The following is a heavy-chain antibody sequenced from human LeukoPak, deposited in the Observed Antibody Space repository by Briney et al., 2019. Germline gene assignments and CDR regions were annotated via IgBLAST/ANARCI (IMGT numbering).Heavy chain of an antibody. CDR3: ARDSGGSPFDI. D-gene: IGHD6-19*01. J-gene: IGHJ3*02. CDR1: GFSLSGNG. Sequence: GWSLRLSCAASGFSLSGNGMHWVRQAPGKGLEWVAVIWADGSSKYYADSVKGRFTISRDNSENTLYLQMNSLRAEDTAVYYCARDSGGSPFDIWGQGTMVTVSS. V-gene: IGHV3-33*01. CDR2: IWADGSSK.